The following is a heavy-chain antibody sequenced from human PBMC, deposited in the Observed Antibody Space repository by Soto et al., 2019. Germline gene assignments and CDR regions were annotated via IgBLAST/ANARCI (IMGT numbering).Heavy chain of an antibody. CDR2: IIPIFGTA. CDR1: GGTFSSYA. V-gene: IGHV1-69*13. J-gene: IGHJ4*02. Sequence: ASVKVSCKASGGTFSSYAISWVRQAPGQGLEWMGGIIPIFGTANYAQKFQGRVTITADESTSTAYMELSSLRSEDTAVYYCASLYSSGWYPFDYWGQGTLVTVSS. CDR3: ASLYSSGWYPFDY. D-gene: IGHD6-19*01.